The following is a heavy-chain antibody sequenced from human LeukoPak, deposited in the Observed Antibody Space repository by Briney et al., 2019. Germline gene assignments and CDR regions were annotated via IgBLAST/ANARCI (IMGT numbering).Heavy chain of an antibody. CDR2: ISAYNGNT. Sequence: VSVKVSCKASGYTFTSYGISWVRQAPGQGLEWMGWISAYNGNTNYAQKLQGRVTMTTDTSTSTAYMELRSLRSDDTAVYYCARDRVNYDSSGMDVWGQGTTVTVSS. CDR3: ARDRVNYDSSGMDV. D-gene: IGHD3-22*01. V-gene: IGHV1-18*01. J-gene: IGHJ6*02. CDR1: GYTFTSYG.